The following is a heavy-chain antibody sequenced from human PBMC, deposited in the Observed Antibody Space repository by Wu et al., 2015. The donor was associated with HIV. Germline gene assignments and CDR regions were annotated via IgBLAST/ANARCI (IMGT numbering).Heavy chain of an antibody. CDR3: ARGHYYDTSSSPVY. J-gene: IGHJ4*02. D-gene: IGHD3-16*01. CDR1: GYIFSDFG. CDR2: ISAQNGNR. Sequence: VQLVQSAGEVKKPGASVKVACKSSGYIFSDFGIHWVRQAPGEGLEWMGWISAQNGNRKYAQKFQGRVIMTTETSSSTAYMELRSLRSDDTAVYFCARGHYYDTSSSPVYWGPGTRVTVSS. V-gene: IGHV1-18*01.